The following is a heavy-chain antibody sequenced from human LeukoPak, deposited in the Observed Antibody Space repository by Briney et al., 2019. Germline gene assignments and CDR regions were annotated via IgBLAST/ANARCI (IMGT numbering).Heavy chain of an antibody. D-gene: IGHD6-19*01. J-gene: IGHJ3*02. CDR1: GGSFSGYY. CDR2: INHSGST. Sequence: SETLSLTCAVYGGSFSGYYWSWIRQPPGKGLEWIGEINHSGSTNYNPSLKSRVTISVDTSKNQFSLKLSSVTAADTAVYYCASGRAVAGRDSDAFGIWGQGTMVTVSS. CDR3: ASGRAVAGRDSDAFGI. V-gene: IGHV4-34*01.